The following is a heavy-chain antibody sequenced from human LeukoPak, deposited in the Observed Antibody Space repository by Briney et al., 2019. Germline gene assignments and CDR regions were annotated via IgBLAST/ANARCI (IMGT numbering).Heavy chain of an antibody. J-gene: IGHJ4*02. Sequence: PGGSLRLSCAASGFTFSDYYMSWIRQAPGKGLEWVSYISSSGSTVYYADFVKGRFTISRDTFKNSLFLQMTSLRAEDTALYFCVYGDFVRTVNYFDYWGQGTLVTVSS. D-gene: IGHD4-17*01. CDR1: GFTFSDYY. CDR2: ISSSGSTV. V-gene: IGHV3-11*04. CDR3: VYGDFVRTVNYFDY.